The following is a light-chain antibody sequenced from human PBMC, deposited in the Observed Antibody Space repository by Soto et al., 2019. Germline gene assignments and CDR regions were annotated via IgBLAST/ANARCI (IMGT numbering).Light chain of an antibody. CDR2: GAS. CDR1: KSVSSNS. J-gene: IGKJ1*01. V-gene: IGKV3-20*01. CDR3: QHYVNSPLT. Sequence: PGERATLSCGASKSVSSNSLACYQQKPGQAPKLLIYGASIRATGVPDRFSGSGSGTDFSLTINRLEPEDFAVYFCQHYVNSPLTFGQGTKVEVK.